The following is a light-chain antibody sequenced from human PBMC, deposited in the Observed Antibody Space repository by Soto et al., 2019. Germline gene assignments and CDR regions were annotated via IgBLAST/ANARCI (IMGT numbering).Light chain of an antibody. CDR1: QSISSW. J-gene: IGKJ1*01. Sequence: DIQMTQSPSTLSASVGDRVTITCRASQSISSWLAWYQQKPGKAPKLLIYDASSLESGFPSRFSGSGSGTEITLTISSLQPDDFATYYCQQYNSYPTFGQGTKVDIK. V-gene: IGKV1-5*01. CDR2: DAS. CDR3: QQYNSYPT.